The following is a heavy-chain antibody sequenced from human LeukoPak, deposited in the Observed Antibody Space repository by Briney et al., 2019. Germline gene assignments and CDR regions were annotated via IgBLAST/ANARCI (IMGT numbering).Heavy chain of an antibody. V-gene: IGHV3-7*03. CDR1: GFTLRIFW. J-gene: IGHJ4*02. CDR2: KRKDWSLQ. CDR3: TKVSGGYDMSDY. Sequence: GRCLRLSRAASGFTLRIFWMSGVPGAPGKGREGGADKRKDWSLQYYMDSVGGRFPYSRDNAKNSLYLQMNTLRADDTAGDYCTKVSGGYDMSDYWGQGTLVTVPS. D-gene: IGHD3-9*01.